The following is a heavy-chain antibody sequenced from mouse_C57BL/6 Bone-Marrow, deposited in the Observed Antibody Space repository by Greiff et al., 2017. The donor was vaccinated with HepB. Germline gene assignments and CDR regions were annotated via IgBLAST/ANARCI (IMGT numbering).Heavy chain of an antibody. CDR3: EVIYYGIFYAMDY. V-gene: IGHV1-64*01. CDR1: GYTFTSYW. D-gene: IGHD2-1*01. J-gene: IGHJ4*01. Sequence: VQLQQPGAELVKPGASVKLSCKASGYTFTSYWMHWVKQRPGQGLEWIGMIHPNSGSTNYNEKFKSKATLTVDKSSSTAYMQLSSLTSEDSAVYYCEVIYYGIFYAMDYWGQGTSVTVSS. CDR2: IHPNSGST.